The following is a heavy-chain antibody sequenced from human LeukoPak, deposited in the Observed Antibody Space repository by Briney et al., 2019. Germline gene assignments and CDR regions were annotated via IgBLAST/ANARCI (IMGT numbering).Heavy chain of an antibody. CDR1: GYTFTVYY. CDR3: ARATLRLDFDY. CDR2: INPNSGGT. V-gene: IGHV1-2*02. D-gene: IGHD3-3*01. J-gene: IGHJ4*02. Sequence: ASVKVSCKASGYTFTVYYMHWVRQAPGQGLEWMGWINPNSGGTNYAQKFQGGVTMTRDTSISTAYMELSRLRSDDTAVYYCARATLRLDFDYWGQGTLVTVSS.